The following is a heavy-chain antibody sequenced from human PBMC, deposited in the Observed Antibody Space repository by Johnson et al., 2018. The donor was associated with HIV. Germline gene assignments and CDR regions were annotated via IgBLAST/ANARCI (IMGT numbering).Heavy chain of an antibody. CDR3: ARGTPWDAFDI. J-gene: IGHJ3*02. Sequence: QVQLVESGGGLVKPGGSLRLSCAASGFTFSDYDMNWIRQAPGKGLEWVSFITCVGSTISYADSVKGRFTISRDNAKNSLYLQMNSLRAEDTAVYYCARGTPWDAFDIWGQGTMVTVSS. CDR2: ITCVGSTI. CDR1: GFTFSDYD. V-gene: IGHV3-11*04.